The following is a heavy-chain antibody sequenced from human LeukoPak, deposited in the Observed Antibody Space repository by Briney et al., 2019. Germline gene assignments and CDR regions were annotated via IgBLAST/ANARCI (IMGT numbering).Heavy chain of an antibody. V-gene: IGHV4-31*03. J-gene: IGHJ4*02. CDR2: IYYSGST. D-gene: IGHD1-26*01. CDR3: ARASVSGSSHYFDY. CDR1: GGSISSGGYY. Sequence: PSETLSLTCTVSGGSISSGGYYWSWIRQHPGKGLEWIGYIYYSGSTYYNPSLKSRVTISVDTSKNQFSLKLSSVTAADTAVYYCARASVSGSSHYFDYWGQGTLVTVSS.